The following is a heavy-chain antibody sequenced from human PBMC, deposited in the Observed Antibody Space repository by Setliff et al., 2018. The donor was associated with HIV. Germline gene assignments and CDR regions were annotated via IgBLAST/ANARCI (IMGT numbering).Heavy chain of an antibody. Sequence: ASVKVSCKASGFSFSRHYIHWVRQAPGQGLEWMGMINPSDGIPSYAQKFQGRVVVTRDTSRSTVYMELSSLRSEDTAVYYCARHRGMPGTTWYNHYMDVWGTGATVTVS. CDR2: INPSDGIP. V-gene: IGHV1-46*01. J-gene: IGHJ6*03. D-gene: IGHD1-7*01. CDR3: ARHRGMPGTTWYNHYMDV. CDR1: GFSFSRHY.